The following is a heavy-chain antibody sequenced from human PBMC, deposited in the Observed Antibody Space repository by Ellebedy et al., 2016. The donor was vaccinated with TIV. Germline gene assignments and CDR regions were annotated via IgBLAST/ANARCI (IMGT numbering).Heavy chain of an antibody. CDR2: INSRGTGT. CDR3: ARTPYDSSGYYSRTFDI. V-gene: IGHV3-23*05. J-gene: IGHJ3*02. CDR1: GFPFSTYA. D-gene: IGHD3-22*01. Sequence: GESLKISCAASGFPFSTYAMSWVRQAPGKGLEWVSAINSRGTGTYYVDSVKGRFTISRDNSKNTLYLQMNSLRAEDTAVYYFARTPYDSSGYYSRTFDIWGQGTMVTVSP.